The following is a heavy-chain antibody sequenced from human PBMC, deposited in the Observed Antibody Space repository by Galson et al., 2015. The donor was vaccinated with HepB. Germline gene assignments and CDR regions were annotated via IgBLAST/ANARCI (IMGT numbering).Heavy chain of an antibody. CDR2: ISYDGSNK. J-gene: IGHJ4*02. V-gene: IGHV3-30*18. D-gene: IGHD6-19*01. Sequence: SLRLSCAASGFTFSSYGMHWVRQAPGKGLEWVAVISYDGSNKYYADSVEGRFTISRDNSKNTLYLQMNSLRAEDTAVYYCAKPSADGGWYFDYWGQGTLVTVSS. CDR3: AKPSADGGWYFDY. CDR1: GFTFSSYG.